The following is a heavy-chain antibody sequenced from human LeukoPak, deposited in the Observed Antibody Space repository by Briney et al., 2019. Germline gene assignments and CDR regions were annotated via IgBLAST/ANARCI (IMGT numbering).Heavy chain of an antibody. CDR2: IYSTGST. CDR3: ARQIASAGTAGFDF. D-gene: IGHD6-13*01. Sequence: SETLSLTCTVSGGSISSYYWSWIRQPAGKGLEWIGRIYSTGSTNYNPSLKSRVTMSVDTSKNQFSLRLRSVTAADTAVYYCARQIASAGTAGFDFWGQGALVTV. CDR1: GGSISSYY. J-gene: IGHJ4*02. V-gene: IGHV4-4*07.